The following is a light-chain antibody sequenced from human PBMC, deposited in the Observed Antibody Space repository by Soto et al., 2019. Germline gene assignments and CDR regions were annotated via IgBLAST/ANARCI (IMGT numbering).Light chain of an antibody. J-gene: IGKJ1*01. CDR1: QSVLYSSNNKNY. CDR2: WAS. Sequence: DIVMTQSPDSLAVSLGERATINYKSSQSVLYSSNNKNYLAWYQQKSGQPPKLLIYWASTRDSGVPDRFSGSGSGTDFTLTISSLQADDVAVYYCQQYSSPWTFGEGTKVEIK. CDR3: QQYSSPWT. V-gene: IGKV4-1*01.